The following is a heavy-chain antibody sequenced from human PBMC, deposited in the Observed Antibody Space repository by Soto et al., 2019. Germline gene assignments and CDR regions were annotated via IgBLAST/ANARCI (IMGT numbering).Heavy chain of an antibody. CDR2: IYNSGST. D-gene: IGHD6-13*01. CDR3: ASGSSASAYIDY. V-gene: IGHV4-61*01. CDR1: GGPVSSGSDY. J-gene: IGHJ4*02. Sequence: PSETLSLTCTVSGGPVSSGSDYWSWIRQPPGRGLEWIGYIYNSGSTDYNTSLKSRVTISVDTSKNQFSLKLTSVTAADTAVYYCASGSSASAYIDYWGQGTRVTVSS.